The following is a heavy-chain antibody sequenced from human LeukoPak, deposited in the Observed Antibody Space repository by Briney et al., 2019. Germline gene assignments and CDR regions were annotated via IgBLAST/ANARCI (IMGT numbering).Heavy chain of an antibody. CDR1: GGSISSSSYY. J-gene: IGHJ4*02. CDR2: INHSGST. D-gene: IGHD1-20*01. V-gene: IGHV4-39*07. Sequence: SETLSLTCTVSGGSISSSSYYWGWIRQPPGKGLEWIGEINHSGSTNYDPSLKSRVTISVDTSKNQFSLKLSSVTAADTAVYYCARGRFKYNWNQGGGFDYWGQGTLVTVSS. CDR3: ARGRFKYNWNQGGGFDY.